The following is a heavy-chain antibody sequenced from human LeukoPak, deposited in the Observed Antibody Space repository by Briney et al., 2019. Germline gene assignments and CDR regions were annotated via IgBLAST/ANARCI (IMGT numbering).Heavy chain of an antibody. J-gene: IGHJ4*02. V-gene: IGHV3-23*01. CDR2: ISGNGDFT. CDR1: GFTFNTYA. D-gene: IGHD2-15*01. CDR3: ARVKRDCSGGTCYSYDY. Sequence: GGSLRLSCAASGFTFNTYAVNWVRQAPGKGLEWVSAISGNGDFTYYADSVRGRFSISRDNSRNTLYLQMNSLRAEDTAVYYCARVKRDCSGGTCYSYDYWGQGTLVTVSS.